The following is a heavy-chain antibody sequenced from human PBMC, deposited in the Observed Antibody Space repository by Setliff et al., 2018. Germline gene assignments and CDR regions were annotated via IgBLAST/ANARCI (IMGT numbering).Heavy chain of an antibody. CDR1: GGPVTRTTTF. CDR3: ARQSVRGLADNNWFDP. V-gene: IGHV4-39*07. J-gene: IGHJ5*02. D-gene: IGHD2-15*01. Sequence: SETLSLTCTVSGGPVTRTTTFWGWVRQTPGKGLEWIAEINHSGSTNYNPSLKSRVTISVDTSKNQFSLKLSSVTAADTAIYYCARQSVRGLADNNWFDPWGQGTLVTVSS. CDR2: INHSGST.